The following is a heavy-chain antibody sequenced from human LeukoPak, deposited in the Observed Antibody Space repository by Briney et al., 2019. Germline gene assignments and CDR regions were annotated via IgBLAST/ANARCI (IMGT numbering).Heavy chain of an antibody. CDR1: GGSISSYY. D-gene: IGHD5-12*01. J-gene: IGHJ4*02. CDR2: IYYGGST. Sequence: KPSETLSLTCTVSGGSISSYYWSWIRQPPGKGLEWIGYIYYGGSTNYNPSLKSRVTISVDTSKNQFSLKLSSVTAADTAVYYCAGSGYDSLFDYWGQGTLVTVSS. CDR3: AGSGYDSLFDY. V-gene: IGHV4-59*08.